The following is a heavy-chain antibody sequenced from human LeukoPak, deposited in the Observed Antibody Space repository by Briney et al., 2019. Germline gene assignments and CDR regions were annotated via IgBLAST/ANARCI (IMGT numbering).Heavy chain of an antibody. V-gene: IGHV4-39*07. D-gene: IGHD3-22*01. CDR2: IYHSGST. CDR1: GGSISSGSYY. CDR3: ARVSGVTMIVVMEYDAFDI. Sequence: PSETLSLTCTVSGGSISSGSYYWGWIRQPPGKGLEWIGSIYHSGSTCDNPSLKSRVTISVDTSKNQFSLKLSSVTAADTALYYCARVSGVTMIVVMEYDAFDIWGQGTMVTVSS. J-gene: IGHJ3*02.